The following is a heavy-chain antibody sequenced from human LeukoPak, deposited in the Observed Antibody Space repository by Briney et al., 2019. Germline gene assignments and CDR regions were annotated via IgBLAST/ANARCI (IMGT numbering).Heavy chain of an antibody. CDR2: MNPNSGNT. Sequence: EASVKVSCKASGYTFTSYDINWVRQATGQGLEWMGWMNPNSGNTGYAQKFQGRVTMTRNTSISTAYMELSSLRSEDTAVYYCARGIRAPYYDFWSGYKCYYYGMDVWGQGTTVTVSS. D-gene: IGHD3-3*01. CDR3: ARGIRAPYYDFWSGYKCYYYGMDV. CDR1: GYTFTSYD. V-gene: IGHV1-8*01. J-gene: IGHJ6*02.